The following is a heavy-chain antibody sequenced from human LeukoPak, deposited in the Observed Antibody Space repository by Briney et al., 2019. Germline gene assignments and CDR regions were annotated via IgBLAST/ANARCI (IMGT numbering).Heavy chain of an antibody. CDR1: GGSISSGTYY. CDR3: ARVDRAYCGGDCYSGDDAFDI. CDR2: IYTSGST. V-gene: IGHV4-61*02. J-gene: IGHJ3*02. D-gene: IGHD2-21*02. Sequence: SETLSLTCIVSGGSISSGTYYWSWIRQPAGKGLEWIGRIYTSGSTNYNPSLKSRVTISVDTSKNQFSLKLSSVTAADTAVYYCARVDRAYCGGDCYSGDDAFDIWGQGTMVTVSS.